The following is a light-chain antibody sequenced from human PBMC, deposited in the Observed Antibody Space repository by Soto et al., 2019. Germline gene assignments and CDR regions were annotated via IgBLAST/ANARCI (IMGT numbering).Light chain of an antibody. CDR2: WAS. Sequence: EIVVTQSPATLSVSPGERATLSCRASQSVSSNLTWYQQKPGQPPKLLIYWASTRESGVPDRFSGSGSGTDFTLTISSLQAEDVAVYYCQQYCSSPWTFGQGTKVEIK. CDR1: QSVSSN. CDR3: QQYCSSPWT. V-gene: IGKV3-15*01. J-gene: IGKJ1*01.